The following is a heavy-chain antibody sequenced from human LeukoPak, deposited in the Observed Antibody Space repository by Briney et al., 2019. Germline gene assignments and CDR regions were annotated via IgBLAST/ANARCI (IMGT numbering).Heavy chain of an antibody. Sequence: PGGSLRLSCAVSGFTFSDYYMSWIRQAPGKGLEWVSSISSSSSYIYYADSVKGRFTTSRDNAKNSLYLQMNSLRAEDTAVYYCASQAAADAFDIWGQGTMVTVSS. CDR2: ISSSSSYI. J-gene: IGHJ3*02. CDR3: ASQAAADAFDI. CDR1: GFTFSDYY. V-gene: IGHV3-11*03. D-gene: IGHD6-13*01.